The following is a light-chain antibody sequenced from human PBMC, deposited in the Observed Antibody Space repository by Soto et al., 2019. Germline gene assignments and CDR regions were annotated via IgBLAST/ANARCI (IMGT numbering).Light chain of an antibody. CDR2: EVS. V-gene: IGLV2-14*01. J-gene: IGLJ1*01. CDR3: SSYTSSNTLV. CDR1: SSDIGTYNY. Sequence: QSVLTQPASVSRSPGQSITISCTGTSSDIGTYNYVSWNQQHPGKAPKVIIYEVSNRPSGVSNRFSGSKSGNTASLTISGLQAEDEADYYCSSYTSSNTLVFGTGTKVTVL.